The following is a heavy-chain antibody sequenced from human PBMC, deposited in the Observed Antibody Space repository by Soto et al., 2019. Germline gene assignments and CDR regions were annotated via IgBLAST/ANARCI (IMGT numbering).Heavy chain of an antibody. CDR2: IFYSGST. CDR3: ARAPRGNYGYPSYFDY. V-gene: IGHV4-31*03. D-gene: IGHD3-10*01. Sequence: PSETLSLTCTVSGGSISSGDYYWSWIRQHPGKGLEWIGYIFYSGSTYYNPSLKSRVTISVDTSKNQFSLKLSSVTAAGTAVYYCARAPRGNYGYPSYFDYWGQGTLVTVSS. CDR1: GGSISSGDYY. J-gene: IGHJ4*02.